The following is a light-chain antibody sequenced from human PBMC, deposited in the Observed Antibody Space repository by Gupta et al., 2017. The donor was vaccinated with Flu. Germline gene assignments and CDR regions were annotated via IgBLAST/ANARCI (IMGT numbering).Light chain of an antibody. CDR2: DVS. CDR3: CSYAASYTWV. CDR1: SSDVGGYNY. V-gene: IGLV2-11*01. Sequence: TSSDVGGYNYVSWYQQHPGKAPKLMIYDVSKRPSGVPDRFSGSKSGNTASLTISGLQAEDEADYYCCSYAASYTWVFGGGTKLTVL. J-gene: IGLJ3*02.